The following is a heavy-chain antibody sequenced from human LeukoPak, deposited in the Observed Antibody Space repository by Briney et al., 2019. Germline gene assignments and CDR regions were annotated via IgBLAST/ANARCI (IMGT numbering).Heavy chain of an antibody. Sequence: TGGSLRLSCAASGFTFSSYWMPWVRQAPGKGLVWVSRIQSDGSSASYAESVKGRFTISRDNAKNMLYLQMSSLRAEDTAIYYCARGYFYDSSAYGPFGAYWGQGTLVTVSS. J-gene: IGHJ4*02. CDR2: IQSDGSSA. V-gene: IGHV3-74*01. CDR3: ARGYFYDSSAYGPFGAY. CDR1: GFTFSSYW. D-gene: IGHD3-22*01.